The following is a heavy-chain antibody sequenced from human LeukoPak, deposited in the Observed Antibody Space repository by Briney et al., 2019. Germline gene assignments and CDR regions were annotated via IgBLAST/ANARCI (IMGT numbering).Heavy chain of an antibody. D-gene: IGHD1-26*01. CDR1: GFTFSSYA. CDR3: TRDLSGTYYGRFDY. V-gene: IGHV3-23*01. Sequence: PGGSLRLSCAASGFTFSSYAMSWVRHAPGKGLEWVSAISGSGDKTYYADSVNGRFTIARDNSKNTLYLQMNSLRAEDTAVYYCTRDLSGTYYGRFDYWGQGTLVTVSS. CDR2: ISGSGDKT. J-gene: IGHJ4*02.